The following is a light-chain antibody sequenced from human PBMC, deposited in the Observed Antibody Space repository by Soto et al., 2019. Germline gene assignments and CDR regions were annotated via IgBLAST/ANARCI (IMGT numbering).Light chain of an antibody. V-gene: IGLV2-14*03. CDR3: NSYASVNSPVL. Sequence: QSVLTQPASLSGSPGQSITISCTGTSSDVGGYNNVSWYQQHPGKAPRLMIYGVSNRPLGVSYRFSGSKSGNTASLTISGLQSEDEADYYCNSYASVNSPVLFGGGTKVTVL. J-gene: IGLJ2*01. CDR1: SSDVGGYNN. CDR2: GVS.